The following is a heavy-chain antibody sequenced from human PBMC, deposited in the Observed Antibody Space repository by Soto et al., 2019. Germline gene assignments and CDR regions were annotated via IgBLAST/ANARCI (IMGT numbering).Heavy chain of an antibody. CDR1: GFTFSDYY. V-gene: IGHV3-11*04. Sequence: GWSLRLSFAASGFTFSDYYMSCIRQAPGTGLEWVSYISSSGSTIYYADSVKVRFTISRDNAKNSLYLQMNSLRAEDTDVYYCARDSITIFGVDTNWFDPWGQGTLVTVSS. CDR3: ARDSITIFGVDTNWFDP. D-gene: IGHD3-3*01. J-gene: IGHJ5*02. CDR2: ISSSGSTI.